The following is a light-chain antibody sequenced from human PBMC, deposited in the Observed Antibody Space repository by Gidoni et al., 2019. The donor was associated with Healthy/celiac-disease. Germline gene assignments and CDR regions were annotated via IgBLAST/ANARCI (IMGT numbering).Light chain of an antibody. J-gene: IGLJ3*02. Sequence: QTVVTQEPSLTVSPGGTVTLPCASSTGAVTSGYYPNWFQQKPGQAPRALISSTSNKPSWTPARFSGSPLGGKAALTLSGVQPEDEAEYYCLLYYCGALPWVFGGGTKLTVL. CDR1: TGAVTSGYY. V-gene: IGLV7-43*01. CDR2: STS. CDR3: LLYYCGALPWV.